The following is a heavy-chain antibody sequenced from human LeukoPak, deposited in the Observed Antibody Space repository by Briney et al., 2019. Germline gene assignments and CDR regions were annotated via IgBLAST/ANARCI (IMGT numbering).Heavy chain of an antibody. D-gene: IGHD1-1*01. J-gene: IGHJ4*02. Sequence: GGSLRLSCAASGFTFSSYAMGWVRQAPGKGLEWVSLISNSGGSTYYADSVKGRFTISRDNSRNTLYLQMNSLRPEDTAVYYCAMSWTINWADYWGQGTLVIVSS. CDR3: AMSWTINWADY. CDR1: GFTFSSYA. CDR2: ISNSGGST. V-gene: IGHV3-23*01.